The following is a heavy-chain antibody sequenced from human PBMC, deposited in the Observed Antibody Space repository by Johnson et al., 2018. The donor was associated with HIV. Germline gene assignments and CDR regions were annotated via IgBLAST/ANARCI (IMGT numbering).Heavy chain of an antibody. CDR3: AKGHCIAAAGVGAACHAFDI. CDR2: ISYDGSNK. J-gene: IGHJ3*02. Sequence: QVQLVESGGGVVQPGRSLRLSCAASRITLSSYGMHWVRQAPGKGLEWVAVISYDGSNKYYADSVKGRFTISRDNSKNTLYLQMNSLRAEDTAVYYCAKGHCIAAAGVGAACHAFDIWGQGTMVTVSS. D-gene: IGHD6-13*01. V-gene: IGHV3-30*18. CDR1: RITLSSYG.